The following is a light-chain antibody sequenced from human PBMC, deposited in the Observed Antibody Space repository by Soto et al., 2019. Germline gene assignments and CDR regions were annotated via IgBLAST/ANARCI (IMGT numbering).Light chain of an antibody. CDR2: GND. J-gene: IGLJ2*01. Sequence: QSVLTQPPSVSGAPGQRVTISCTGTSSNIGGHYDVHWYQQLPGKAPKLLIYGNDKRPSGVPDRFSGSRSDTSASLAITGLQAEDEADYYCQSYDSSLTGSVVFGGGTKLTVL. CDR3: QSYDSSLTGSVV. V-gene: IGLV1-40*01. CDR1: SSNIGGHYD.